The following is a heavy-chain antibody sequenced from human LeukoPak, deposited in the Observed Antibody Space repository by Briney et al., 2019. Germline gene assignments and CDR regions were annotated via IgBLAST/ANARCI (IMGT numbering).Heavy chain of an antibody. CDR3: ARGSTRPDAFDI. D-gene: IGHD2-2*01. J-gene: IGHJ3*02. V-gene: IGHV1-2*02. CDR2: INPNSGGT. Sequence: GASVKVSFKASGYTFTGYYMHWVRQAPGQGLELMGWINPNSGGTNFAQKFQGRVTMTRDTSISTAYMELSRLRSDDTAVYYCARGSTRPDAFDIWGQGKMVTVSS. CDR1: GYTFTGYY.